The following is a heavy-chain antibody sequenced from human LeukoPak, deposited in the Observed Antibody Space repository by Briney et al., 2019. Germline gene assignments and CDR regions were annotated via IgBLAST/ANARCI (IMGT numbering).Heavy chain of an antibody. CDR1: GYSISSSNW. CDR3: ARNPSYDSSRTDV. D-gene: IGHD3-3*01. Sequence: SDTLSLTCAVSGYSISSSNWWCWIRQPPGKGLEWIGYIYYSGSTYYNPSLKSRVTMSVDTSKNQFSLKLSSVTAVDTAVYYCARNPSYDSSRTDVWGQGTTVTVSS. J-gene: IGHJ6*02. V-gene: IGHV4-28*01. CDR2: IYYSGST.